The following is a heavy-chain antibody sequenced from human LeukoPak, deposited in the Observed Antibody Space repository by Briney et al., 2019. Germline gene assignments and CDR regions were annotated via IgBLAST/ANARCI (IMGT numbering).Heavy chain of an antibody. CDR2: INPNSGGT. CDR3: ARDESITIFGLVPLDF. D-gene: IGHD3-3*01. V-gene: IGHV1-2*02. Sequence: SVKVSCKASGYTFTGYYMHWVRQAPGQGLEWMGWINPNSGGTNYAQKFQGRVTMTRDTSISTAYMELSRLRSDDTAVYYCARDESITIFGLVPLDFWGQGTGDSVP. CDR1: GYTFTGYY. J-gene: IGHJ4*02.